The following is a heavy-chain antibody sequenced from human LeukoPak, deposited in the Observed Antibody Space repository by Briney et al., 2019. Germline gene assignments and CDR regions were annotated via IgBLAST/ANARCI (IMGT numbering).Heavy chain of an antibody. V-gene: IGHV1-18*01. CDR3: ARSLGDSSGYYPLPLDY. J-gene: IGHJ4*02. CDR2: ISGYNGNT. D-gene: IGHD3-22*01. Sequence: ASVKVSCKASGYTFSNYGITWVRQAPGQGLEWMGWISGYNGNTNFAQKLQGRVFMTTDTSTYTSDMELRSLRSDDTAVYYCARSLGDSSGYYPLPLDYWGQGTLVIVSS. CDR1: GYTFSNYG.